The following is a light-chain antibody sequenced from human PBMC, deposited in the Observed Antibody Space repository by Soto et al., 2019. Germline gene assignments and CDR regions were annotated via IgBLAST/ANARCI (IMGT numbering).Light chain of an antibody. CDR2: EVS. V-gene: IGLV2-14*01. CDR3: SSYTSRTTPV. Sequence: QSALTQPASVSGSPGQTITISCTGTSSDVGGYAYVSWYQQYPGKVPKLLISEVSNRPSGVSHRFSGSRSGNTASLTISGLHAEDEADYHCSSYTSRTTPVFGGGTKVTVL. CDR1: SSDVGGYAY. J-gene: IGLJ2*01.